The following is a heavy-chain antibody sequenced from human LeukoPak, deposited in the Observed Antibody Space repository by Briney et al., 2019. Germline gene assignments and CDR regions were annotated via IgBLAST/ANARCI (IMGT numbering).Heavy chain of an antibody. Sequence: SETLSLTCTVSGGSISSYYWSWIRQPAGKGLGWIGYIYYSGSTNYNPSLKSRVTISVDTSKNQFSLKLSSVTAADTAVYYCARENYGDYCDYWAREPWSPSPQ. CDR2: IYYSGST. CDR3: ARENYGDYCDY. V-gene: IGHV4-59*01. CDR1: GGSISSYY. D-gene: IGHD4-17*01. J-gene: IGHJ4*02.